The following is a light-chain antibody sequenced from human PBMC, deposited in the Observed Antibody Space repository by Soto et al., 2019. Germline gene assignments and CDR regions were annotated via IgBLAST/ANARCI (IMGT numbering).Light chain of an antibody. J-gene: IGKJ1*01. CDR2: RPS. CDR1: QSIRNN. CDR3: QQFDDWPRT. V-gene: IGKV3-15*01. Sequence: EIVMTQSPATLSVSPGEGVTLSCRASQSIRNNLAWYQQKPGQAPRLLMFRPSIRANGVPARFSGSGSGTEFTPTISSLQSEDFAVYYCQQFDDWPRTFGQGTKVDIK.